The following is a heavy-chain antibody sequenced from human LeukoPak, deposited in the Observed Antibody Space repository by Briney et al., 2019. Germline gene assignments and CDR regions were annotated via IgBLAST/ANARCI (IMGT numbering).Heavy chain of an antibody. Sequence: GGSLRLSCAASGFTFSSYAMHWVRQAPGKGLEWVAVISYDGSNKYYADSVKGRFTISRDNAKNTLYLQMNSLRDEDTAVYYCARDPYDGSGHYDDLFDYWGQGTLVTVSS. CDR3: ARDPYDGSGHYDDLFDY. CDR2: ISYDGSNK. CDR1: GFTFSSYA. D-gene: IGHD3-22*01. J-gene: IGHJ4*02. V-gene: IGHV3-30*07.